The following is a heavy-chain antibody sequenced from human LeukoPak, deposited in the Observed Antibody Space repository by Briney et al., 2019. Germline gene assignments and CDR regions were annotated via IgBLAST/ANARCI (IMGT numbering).Heavy chain of an antibody. V-gene: IGHV3-7*04. CDR2: IKADGDEK. J-gene: IGHJ1*01. CDR1: GFSFSTYW. Sequence: GGSLRLSCAASGFSFSTYWMNWVRKAPNKGLEWGANIKADGDEKHDVHSVRGRFTISRDNATNQLFLQMNSLRVDDTAVYYCARGYCDRTDCYGAPDSWGQGTLVTVSS. CDR3: ARGYCDRTDCYGAPDS. D-gene: IGHD2-2*01.